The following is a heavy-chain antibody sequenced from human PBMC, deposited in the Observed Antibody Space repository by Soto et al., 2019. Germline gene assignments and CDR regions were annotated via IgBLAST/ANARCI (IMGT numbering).Heavy chain of an antibody. CDR2: IYYSGST. CDR1: GGSISSSSYY. V-gene: IGHV4-39*01. CDR3: ARHRLTMVRGVILPPRPYYFDY. D-gene: IGHD3-10*01. Sequence: PSETLSLTCTVSGGSISSSSYYWGWIRQPPGKGLEWIGSIYYSGSTYYNPSLKSRVTISVDTSKNQFSLKLSSVAAADTAVYYCARHRLTMVRGVILPPRPYYFDYWGQGTLVTVSS. J-gene: IGHJ4*02.